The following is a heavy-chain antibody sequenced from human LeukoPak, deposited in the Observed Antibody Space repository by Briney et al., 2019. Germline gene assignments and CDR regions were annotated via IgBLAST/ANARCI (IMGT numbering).Heavy chain of an antibody. J-gene: IGHJ4*02. CDR3: ATIKRGNIFGYFDF. CDR2: IYYSGST. V-gene: IGHV4-59*01. D-gene: IGHD5-18*01. CDR1: GGSISSYY. Sequence: SETLSLTCTVSGGSISSYYWSWIRQPPGKRLEWIGYIYYSGSTNYNPSLKSRFTLSADTSRNQFSLRLTSVTAADTAVYYCATIKRGNIFGYFDFWGQGIPVTVSS.